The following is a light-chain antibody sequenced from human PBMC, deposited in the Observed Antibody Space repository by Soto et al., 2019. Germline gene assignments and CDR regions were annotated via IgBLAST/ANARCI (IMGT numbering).Light chain of an antibody. CDR3: QQYNRYPYT. J-gene: IGKJ2*01. CDR1: QSISSW. Sequence: DIQMTQSPSTLSASVGDRVTITCRASQSISSWLAWYQQKPGKAPKLLIYKASSLQSGVPSRFSGSGSGTEFTLTISSLQPDDVATYYCQQYNRYPYTFGQGTKLEI. CDR2: KAS. V-gene: IGKV1-5*03.